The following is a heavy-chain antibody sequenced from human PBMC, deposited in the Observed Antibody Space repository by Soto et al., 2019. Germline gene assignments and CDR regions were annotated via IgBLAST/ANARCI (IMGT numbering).Heavy chain of an antibody. CDR3: ARLKGGFGSSYVPPYYYYMDV. CDR1: GGSISSSSYY. Sequence: PSETLSLTCTVSGGSISSSSYYWGWIRQPPGKGLEWIGSIYYSGSTYYNPSLKSRVTISVDTSKNQFSLKLSSVTAADTAVYYCARLKGGFGSSYVPPYYYYMDVWGKGTTVTVSS. D-gene: IGHD3-10*01. CDR2: IYYSGST. J-gene: IGHJ6*03. V-gene: IGHV4-39*01.